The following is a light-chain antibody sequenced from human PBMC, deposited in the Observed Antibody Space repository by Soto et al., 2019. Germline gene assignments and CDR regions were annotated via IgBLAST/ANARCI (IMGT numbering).Light chain of an antibody. CDR3: QQYNNWPRT. J-gene: IGKJ1*01. CDR2: DAS. Sequence: EIVMTQSPATLSVSPGERATLSCRASQSVSSNLAWYQQKPGQAPRLLIFDASTRATGVPARFGGSGSGTEFTLTISSLQSEDFAVYYCQQYNNWPRTFGQGTKVEIK. V-gene: IGKV3-15*01. CDR1: QSVSSN.